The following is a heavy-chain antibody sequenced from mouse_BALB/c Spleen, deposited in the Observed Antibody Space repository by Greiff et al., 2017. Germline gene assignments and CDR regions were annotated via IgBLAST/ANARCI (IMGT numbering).Heavy chain of an antibody. CDR1: GFSLTSYG. CDR3: ARNWAYWYFDV. Sequence: VQLQQSGPGLVQPSQSLSITCTVSGFSLTSYGVHWVRQSPGKGLEWLGVIWSGGSTDYNAAFISRLSISKDNSKSQVFFKMNSLQANDTAIYCCARNWAYWYFDVWGAGTTVTVSS. V-gene: IGHV2-2*02. CDR2: IWSGGST. J-gene: IGHJ1*01.